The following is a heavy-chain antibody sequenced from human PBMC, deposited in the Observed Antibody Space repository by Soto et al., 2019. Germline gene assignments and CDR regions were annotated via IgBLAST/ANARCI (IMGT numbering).Heavy chain of an antibody. CDR3: AKVEDDYGGNSLDY. J-gene: IGHJ4*02. CDR2: ISGSGGST. V-gene: IGHV3-23*01. Sequence: GGSLRLSCAASGFTFSSYAMSWVRQAPGKGLEWVSAISGSGGSTYYADSVKGRFTISRDNSKNTLYLQMNSLRAEDTAVYYCAKVEDDYGGNSLDYWGLGTLVTVSS. CDR1: GFTFSSYA. D-gene: IGHD4-17*01.